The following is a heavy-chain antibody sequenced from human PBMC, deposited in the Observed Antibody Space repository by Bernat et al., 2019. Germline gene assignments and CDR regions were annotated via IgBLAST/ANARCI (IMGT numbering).Heavy chain of an antibody. D-gene: IGHD6-19*01. CDR1: GFTFSIYA. CDR2: ISGSGYGT. Sequence: EVQLLESGGGLVEPGGSLRLSCVASGFTFSIYAMSWVRQAPGKGLEWVSAISGSGYGTYYADSVKGRFTISRDNSKNTRYLQLNSLRAEDTAVSYCATYGVDVAVAAPRYFDNWGQGALVTVSS. V-gene: IGHV3-23*01. CDR3: ATYGVDVAVAAPRYFDN. J-gene: IGHJ4*02.